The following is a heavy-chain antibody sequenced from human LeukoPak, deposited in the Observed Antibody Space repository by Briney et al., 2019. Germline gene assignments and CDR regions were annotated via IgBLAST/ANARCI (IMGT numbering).Heavy chain of an antibody. CDR3: ATLPDDYDYVWGSYRDFDY. Sequence: GGSLRLSCAASGFTFSSYAMSWVRQAPGKGLEWVSAISSSGGSTYYADSVKGRFTISRDNSKNTLYLQMNSLRAEDTAVYYCATLPDDYDYVWGSYRDFDYWGQGTLVTVSS. J-gene: IGHJ4*02. D-gene: IGHD3-16*02. CDR1: GFTFSSYA. V-gene: IGHV3-23*01. CDR2: ISSSGGST.